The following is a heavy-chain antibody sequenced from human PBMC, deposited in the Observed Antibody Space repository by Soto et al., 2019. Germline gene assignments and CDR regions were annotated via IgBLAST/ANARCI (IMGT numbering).Heavy chain of an antibody. CDR2: ISPSNGST. D-gene: IGHD6-6*01. CDR1: GYTFNSYG. V-gene: IGHV1-46*02. J-gene: IGHJ6*02. CDR3: ARDCYAEYSSSPYYNYYGMDV. Sequence: ASVKVSCKASGYTFNSYGISWVRQAPGQGLEWMGLISPSNGSTSYAQKFQGRVTMTRDTSTSTVYMELSSLRSEDTAVYYCARDCYAEYSSSPYYNYYGMDVWGQGTTVTVSS.